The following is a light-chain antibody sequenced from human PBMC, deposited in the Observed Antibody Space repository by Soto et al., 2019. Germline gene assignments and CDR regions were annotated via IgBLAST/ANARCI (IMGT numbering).Light chain of an antibody. CDR1: SSDVGGYNY. V-gene: IGLV2-8*01. J-gene: IGLJ2*01. CDR2: EVS. Sequence: QSALTQPPSASGSPGQSVTISCTGTSSDVGGYNYVSWYQQCSGKAPKLMIYEVSKRPSGVPDRFSGSKSGNTASLTVSGLQAEDEADYYCSSYAGSNVIFGGGTKLTVL. CDR3: SSYAGSNVI.